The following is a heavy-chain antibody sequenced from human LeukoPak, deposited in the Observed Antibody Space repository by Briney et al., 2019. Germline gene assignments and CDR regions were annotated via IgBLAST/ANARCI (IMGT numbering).Heavy chain of an antibody. V-gene: IGHV3-33*06. CDR1: GFTFSSYG. Sequence: PGRSLRLSCAASGFTFSSYGMHWVRQAPGKGLEWVAVIWYDGSNKYYADSAKGRFTISRDNSKNTLYLQMNSLRAEDTAVYYCAKVGGWYEQYYYYYMDVWGKGTTVTVSS. J-gene: IGHJ6*03. CDR2: IWYDGSNK. CDR3: AKVGGWYEQYYYYYMDV. D-gene: IGHD6-19*01.